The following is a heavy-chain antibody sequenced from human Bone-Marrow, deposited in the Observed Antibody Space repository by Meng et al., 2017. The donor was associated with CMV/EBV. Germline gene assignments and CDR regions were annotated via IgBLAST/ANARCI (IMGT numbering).Heavy chain of an antibody. J-gene: IGHJ4*02. D-gene: IGHD2-21*01. CDR3: ARVYCAPTGCPSSFED. CDR1: GFTFSSYS. Sequence: GGSLRLSCAASGFTFSSYSMNWVRQAPGKGLEWVSSISSSSSYIYYADSVKGRFTISRDNAKNILYLEMNSLRDDDTAVYYCARVYCAPTGCPSSFEDWGQGTRVTVSS. V-gene: IGHV3-21*01. CDR2: ISSSSSYI.